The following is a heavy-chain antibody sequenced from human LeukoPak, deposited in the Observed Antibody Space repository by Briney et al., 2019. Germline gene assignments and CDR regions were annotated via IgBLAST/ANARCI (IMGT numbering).Heavy chain of an antibody. D-gene: IGHD2-2*01. Sequence: ASVEVSCKASGYTFTDYYVHWVRQAPGQGLEWMGWINPNSGGTNYAQKFQGRVTMTRDTSISTAYMDLSRLRSDDTAVYYCAKVVHGTVAFDIWGQGTLVTVSS. CDR3: AKVVHGTVAFDI. V-gene: IGHV1-2*02. CDR1: GYTFTDYY. J-gene: IGHJ3*02. CDR2: INPNSGGT.